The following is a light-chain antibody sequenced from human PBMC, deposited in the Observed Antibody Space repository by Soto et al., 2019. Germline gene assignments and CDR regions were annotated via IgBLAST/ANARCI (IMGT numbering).Light chain of an antibody. J-gene: IGLJ2*01. CDR2: INSDGSH. CDR1: SGHSTYA. V-gene: IGLV4-69*01. Sequence: QLVLTQSPSASASLGASVKLTCTLSSGHSTYAIAWHQQQPEKGPRYLMEINSDGSHNKGDGIPDRFSGSSSGTERYLTISGLHSEDEADYYCQTWDTPVIFGGGTKLTVL. CDR3: QTWDTPVI.